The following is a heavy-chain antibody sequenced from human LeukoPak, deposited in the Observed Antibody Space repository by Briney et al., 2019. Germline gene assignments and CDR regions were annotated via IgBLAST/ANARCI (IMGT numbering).Heavy chain of an antibody. CDR2: IWYDGSNK. Sequence: GGSLRLSCAASGFTFSSYGMHWVRQAPGKGLEWVAVIWYDGSNKYYADSVKGRFTISRDNAKNSLYLQMNSLRAEDTAVYYCARGNPLTGTTEFGWFDPWGQGTLVTVSS. D-gene: IGHD1-7*01. J-gene: IGHJ5*02. CDR1: GFTFSSYG. CDR3: ARGNPLTGTTEFGWFDP. V-gene: IGHV3-33*01.